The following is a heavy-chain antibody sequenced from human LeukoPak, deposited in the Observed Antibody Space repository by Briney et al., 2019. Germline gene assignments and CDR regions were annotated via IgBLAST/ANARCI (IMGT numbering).Heavy chain of an antibody. CDR3: ARGQGIAAAGYFDY. J-gene: IGHJ4*02. Sequence: SETLSLTCTVSGGSIISNYWNWIRQPPGKGLEWIGEINHSGSTNYSPSLKSRVTISVDSSKNQFSLKLTSVTAADTAVYYCARGQGIAAAGYFDYWGQGTLVTVSS. D-gene: IGHD6-13*01. CDR2: INHSGST. CDR1: GGSIISNY. V-gene: IGHV4-34*01.